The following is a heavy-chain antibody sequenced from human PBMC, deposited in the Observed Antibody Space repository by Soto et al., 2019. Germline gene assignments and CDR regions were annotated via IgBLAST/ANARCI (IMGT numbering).Heavy chain of an antibody. J-gene: IGHJ4*02. CDR1: GFTFSSYG. V-gene: IGHV3-33*01. D-gene: IGHD6-19*01. Sequence: PGGSLRLSCAASGFTFSSYGMHWVRQAPGKGLEWVAVIWYDGSNKYYADSVKGRFTISRDNSKNTLYLQMNSLRAEDTAVYYCASLVDSSGWYAGYWGQGTLVTVSS. CDR2: IWYDGSNK. CDR3: ASLVDSSGWYAGY.